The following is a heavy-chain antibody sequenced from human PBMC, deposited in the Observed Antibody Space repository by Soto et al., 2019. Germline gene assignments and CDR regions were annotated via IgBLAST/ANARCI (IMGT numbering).Heavy chain of an antibody. CDR1: GGCISSYY. J-gene: IGHJ6*03. Sequence: SETLSLTCTVSGGCISSYYWSWIRQPPGKGLEWIGYIYYSGSTNYNPSLKSRVTISVDTSKNQFSLKLSSVTAADTAVYYCAGITGTTDEDYYYYYMDVWGKGTSVTVSS. CDR2: IYYSGST. CDR3: AGITGTTDEDYYYYYMDV. D-gene: IGHD1-20*01. V-gene: IGHV4-59*01.